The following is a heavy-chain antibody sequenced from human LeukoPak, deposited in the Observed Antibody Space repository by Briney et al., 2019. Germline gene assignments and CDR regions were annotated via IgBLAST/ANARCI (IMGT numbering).Heavy chain of an antibody. D-gene: IGHD2-15*01. J-gene: IGHJ4*02. V-gene: IGHV3-11*04. CDR3: ASSGAGDYREDS. Sequence: GGSLRLSCAASGLPFSDYYMSWIRQAPGKGLEWDSYISSSGRTIYYADSVKGRFTISRDKSKNTVYLQMKSLRAEDTALYYYASSGAGDYREDSWGQGNLVTVSS. CDR2: ISSSGRTI. CDR1: GLPFSDYY.